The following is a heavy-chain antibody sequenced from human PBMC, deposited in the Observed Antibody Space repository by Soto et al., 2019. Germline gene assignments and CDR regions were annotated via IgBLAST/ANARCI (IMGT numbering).Heavy chain of an antibody. Sequence: PGGSLRLSCAASGFTFSSYGMHWVRQAPCKGLEWVAVIWYDGSNKYYADSVKGRFTISRDNSKNTLYLQMNSLRAEDTAVYYCARDGLDIWGSYRSPTTGYMDVWGKGTTVTVSS. V-gene: IGHV3-33*01. CDR3: ARDGLDIWGSYRSPTTGYMDV. D-gene: IGHD3-16*02. J-gene: IGHJ6*03. CDR1: GFTFSSYG. CDR2: IWYDGSNK.